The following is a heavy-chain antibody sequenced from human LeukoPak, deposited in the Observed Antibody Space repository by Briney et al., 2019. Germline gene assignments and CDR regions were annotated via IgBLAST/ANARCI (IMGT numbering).Heavy chain of an antibody. CDR2: IKQDGSEK. CDR1: GFTFSSYW. V-gene: IGHV3-7*01. CDR3: AREAVALRYYFDY. J-gene: IGHJ4*02. D-gene: IGHD6-19*01. Sequence: PGGSLRLSCAASGFTFSSYWMSWVRQAPGKGLEWVANIKQDGSEKYYVDSVKGRFTISRDNAKNSLYLQMNSLRAEDTAVYYCAREAVALRYYFDYWGQGTLVTVSS.